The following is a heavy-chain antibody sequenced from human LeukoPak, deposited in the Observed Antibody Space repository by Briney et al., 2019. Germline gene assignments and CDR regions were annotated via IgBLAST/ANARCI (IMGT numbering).Heavy chain of an antibody. CDR3: AREASSSSSNAEYFQH. D-gene: IGHD6-13*01. CDR2: IYYSGST. J-gene: IGHJ1*01. CDR1: GGSISPYY. V-gene: IGHV4-59*01. Sequence: PSETLSLTCTVSGGSISPYYWSWIRQPPGKGLEWIGYIYYSGSTNYNPSLKSRVTISVDTSKNQFSLKLSSVTAADTAVYYCAREASSSSSNAEYFQHWGQGTLVTVSS.